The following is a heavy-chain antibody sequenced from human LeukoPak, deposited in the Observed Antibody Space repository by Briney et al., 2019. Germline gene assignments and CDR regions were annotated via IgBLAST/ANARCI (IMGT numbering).Heavy chain of an antibody. CDR2: ISIGGDYT. V-gene: IGHV3-23*01. D-gene: IGHD1-14*01. Sequence: GGSLRLSCAASGFTFSGSAMSWVRQAPEKGLEWVSGISIGGDYTYYADSVKGPFTISRDNSKNTLSLQISNLRAEDTAIYYCAKLHSATITADFDHWGQGTLVTVSS. J-gene: IGHJ4*02. CDR3: AKLHSATITADFDH. CDR1: GFTFSGSA.